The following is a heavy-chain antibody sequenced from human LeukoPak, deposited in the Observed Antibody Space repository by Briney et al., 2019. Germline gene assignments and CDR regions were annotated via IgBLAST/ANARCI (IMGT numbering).Heavy chain of an antibody. J-gene: IGHJ4*02. Sequence: PVGSLRLSCAASGFTFSSYSIHWVRQAPGKGLEWVAAISYDGSNKKYADSVKGRFTISRDNSKNTLYLQMNSLRAEDTAVYYCARGIRIAVAGNIDYWGQGTLVTVSS. CDR1: GFTFSSYS. V-gene: IGHV3-30*04. CDR2: ISYDGSNK. D-gene: IGHD6-19*01. CDR3: ARGIRIAVAGNIDY.